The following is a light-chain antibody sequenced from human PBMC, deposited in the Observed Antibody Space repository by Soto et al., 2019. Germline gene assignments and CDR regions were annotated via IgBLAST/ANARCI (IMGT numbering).Light chain of an antibody. CDR3: QPYNNWWT. CDR2: GAS. CDR1: QSVSNN. V-gene: IGKV3-15*01. Sequence: EIVMTQSPATLSVSPGERATLSCRASQSVSNNLAWYQTKPGQAPRLLIYGASTRATGIPARFSGSGSGTEFTLTISSRQSEDFAVYYCQPYNNWWTFGQGTKVEIK. J-gene: IGKJ1*01.